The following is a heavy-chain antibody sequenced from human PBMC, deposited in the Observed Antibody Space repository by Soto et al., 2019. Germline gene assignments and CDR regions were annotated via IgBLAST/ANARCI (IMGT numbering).Heavy chain of an antibody. CDR3: AVCRGFSNYYFDS. CDR1: GGSIRIDDYH. D-gene: IGHD2-15*01. Sequence: SETLSLTCTVSGGSIRIDDYHWSWIRQPPGKGLEWIGYIYYTGSTYYNPSLKSRINISGGTSKNQFYLKLGSVTAADTAVYYCAVCRGFSNYYFDSWGQGTLVTVSS. CDR2: IYYTGST. V-gene: IGHV4-30-4*01. J-gene: IGHJ4*02.